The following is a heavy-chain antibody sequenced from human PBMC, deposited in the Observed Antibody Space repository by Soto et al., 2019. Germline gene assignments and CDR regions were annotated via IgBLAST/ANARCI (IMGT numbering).Heavy chain of an antibody. Sequence: QVQLVESGGGVVQPGRSLRLSCAASGFTFSSYAMHWVRQAPGKGLEWVAVISYDGSNKYYADSVKGRFTISRDNSKNTLYLQMNSLRAEDTAVYYCARDPAIPSDYGMDVWGQGTTVTGSS. J-gene: IGHJ6*02. CDR2: ISYDGSNK. CDR3: ARDPAIPSDYGMDV. D-gene: IGHD2-2*02. CDR1: GFTFSSYA. V-gene: IGHV3-30-3*01.